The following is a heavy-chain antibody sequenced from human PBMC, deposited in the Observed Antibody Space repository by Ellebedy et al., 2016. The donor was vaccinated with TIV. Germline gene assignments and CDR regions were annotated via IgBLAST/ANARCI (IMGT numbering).Heavy chain of an antibody. Sequence: ASVKVSCKASGYTFTSYSIHWVRQAPGQGLEWMGFINPTSGATFYSQKFQGRVTLTRDTSINTGYMELSRLTSDDTAVYYCAKDRSGSYDFWGQGTLVTVSS. CDR1: GYTFTSYS. D-gene: IGHD1-26*01. V-gene: IGHV1-2*02. J-gene: IGHJ4*02. CDR3: AKDRSGSYDF. CDR2: INPTSGAT.